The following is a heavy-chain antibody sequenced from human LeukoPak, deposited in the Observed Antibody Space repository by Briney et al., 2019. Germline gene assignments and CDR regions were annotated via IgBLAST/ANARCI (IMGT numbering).Heavy chain of an antibody. CDR3: ARGTAQLFFDY. CDR2: IYYSGST. V-gene: IGHV4-59*01. Sequence: SETLSLTCTVSGGSISSYYWSWIRQPPGKGLEWIGYIYYSGSTNYNLTLKSRVTISVDTSKNQFSLKLSSVTAADTAVYYCARGTAQLFFDYWGQGTLVTVSS. CDR1: GGSISSYY. J-gene: IGHJ4*02. D-gene: IGHD5-18*01.